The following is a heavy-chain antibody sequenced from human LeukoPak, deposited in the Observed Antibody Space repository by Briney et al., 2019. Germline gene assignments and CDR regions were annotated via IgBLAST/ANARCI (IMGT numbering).Heavy chain of an antibody. Sequence: PGGSLRLSCAASGFIFSDYYMSWFRQAPGKGLEWISFISSGANSIYYADSVKGRFTISRDNAKNSLYLQMNSLRVDDTAVYYCARGVEPLAANTLAYWGQGTLVTVSS. CDR2: ISSGANSI. V-gene: IGHV3-11*01. D-gene: IGHD1-14*01. J-gene: IGHJ4*02. CDR3: ARGVEPLAANTLAY. CDR1: GFIFSDYY.